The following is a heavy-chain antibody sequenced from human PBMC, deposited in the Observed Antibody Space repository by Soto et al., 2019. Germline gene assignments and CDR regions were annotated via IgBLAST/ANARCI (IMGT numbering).Heavy chain of an antibody. D-gene: IGHD3-22*01. CDR2: IYHSGST. J-gene: IGHJ5*02. V-gene: IGHV4-30-2*01. CDR1: CGSISSGGYS. Sequence: PSETLSLTCAVSCGSISSGGYSWSWIRQPPGKGLEWIGYIYHSGSTYYNPSLKSRVTISVGRSKNQFSLKLSSVTAADTAVYYCARVKDYYDSSGYHNWFDTWGQGTLVTVSS. CDR3: ARVKDYYDSSGYHNWFDT.